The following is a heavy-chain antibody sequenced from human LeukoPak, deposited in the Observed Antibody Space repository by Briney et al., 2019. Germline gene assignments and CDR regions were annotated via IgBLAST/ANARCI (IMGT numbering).Heavy chain of an antibody. V-gene: IGHV3-23*01. CDR3: ARAAHFYRNAFDI. Sequence: QRWGSLRLSCAASGFTFSSYAMSWVRQAPGKGLEWVSAISGSGGRTYYADSVKGRFTISRDNSQNTLFLQMYSLRDEDTAAYYCARAAHFYRNAFDIWGPGTMVIVSS. D-gene: IGHD2/OR15-2a*01. CDR2: ISGSGGRT. J-gene: IGHJ3*02. CDR1: GFTFSSYA.